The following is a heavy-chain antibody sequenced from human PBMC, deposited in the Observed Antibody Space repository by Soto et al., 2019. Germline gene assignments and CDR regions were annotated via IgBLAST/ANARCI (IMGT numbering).Heavy chain of an antibody. CDR2: ISGTGDTT. J-gene: IGHJ6*02. CDR3: ARGFCSGGTCYLSYYGMDV. D-gene: IGHD2-15*01. V-gene: IGHV3-23*01. CDR1: GFTFSNYA. Sequence: PGGSLRLSCAASGFTFSNYAMSWVRQAPGKGLEWVSPISGTGDTTYYADSVKGRFTISRDNSKNTLYLQMNSLRAEDTAVYYCARGFCSGGTCYLSYYGMDVWGQGTTVTVSS.